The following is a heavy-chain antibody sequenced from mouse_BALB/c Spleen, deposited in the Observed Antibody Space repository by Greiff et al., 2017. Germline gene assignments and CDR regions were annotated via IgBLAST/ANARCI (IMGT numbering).Heavy chain of an antibody. CDR2: IWGGGST. D-gene: IGHD2-3*01. CDR1: GFSLTDYG. J-gene: IGHJ2*01. CDR3: AKLIYDGYYRYLDD. Sequence: VKLVDSGPGLVAPSQSLSITCTVSGFSLTDYGVSWIRQPPGKGLEWLGVIWGGGSTYYNSALKSRLSISKDNSKSQVFLKMNSLQTDDTAMYYCAKLIYDGYYRYLDDWGKGTTRTV. V-gene: IGHV2-6-5*01.